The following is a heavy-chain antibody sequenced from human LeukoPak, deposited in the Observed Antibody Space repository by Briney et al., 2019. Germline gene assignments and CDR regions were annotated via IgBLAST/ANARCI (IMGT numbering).Heavy chain of an antibody. CDR1: AGSFSPYY. J-gene: IGHJ3*02. D-gene: IGHD6-13*01. Sequence: PSETLSLTCTVSAGSFSPYYWTWIRQPPGKGLEWIGRIYISGSTNYNPSLRSRLTISLDKSKNQFSLNLSSVTAADTAVYYCARGMSAAFDAFDIWGQGTMVTVSS. V-gene: IGHV4-4*07. CDR3: ARGMSAAFDAFDI. CDR2: IYISGST.